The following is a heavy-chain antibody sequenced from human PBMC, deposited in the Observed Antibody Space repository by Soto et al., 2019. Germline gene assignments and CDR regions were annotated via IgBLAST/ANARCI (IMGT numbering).Heavy chain of an antibody. CDR1: GYTFTSYA. Sequence: ASVKVSCKASGYTFTSYAMHWVRQAPGQRLEWMGWINAGNGNTKYSQKFQGRVTITRDTSASTAYMELSSLRSEGTAVYYCARGSGLTYFDDWGQGTLVTVSS. D-gene: IGHD3-10*01. CDR3: ARGSGLTYFDD. J-gene: IGHJ4*02. V-gene: IGHV1-3*01. CDR2: INAGNGNT.